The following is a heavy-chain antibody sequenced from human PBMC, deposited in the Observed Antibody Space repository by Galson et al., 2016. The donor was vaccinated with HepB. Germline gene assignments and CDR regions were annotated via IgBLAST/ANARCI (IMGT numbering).Heavy chain of an antibody. J-gene: IGHJ4*02. CDR1: GFTVSGNY. V-gene: IGHV3-53*01. Sequence: SLRLSCAASGFTVSGNYMSWVRQAPGKGLEWVSIIYSGGTTYYADSVKGRFTISRDNSENTLYLQMNSLRAEDTAVYYWARVESYSFDYWGQGTPVTVSS. D-gene: IGHD3-10*01. CDR2: IYSGGTT. CDR3: ARVESYSFDY.